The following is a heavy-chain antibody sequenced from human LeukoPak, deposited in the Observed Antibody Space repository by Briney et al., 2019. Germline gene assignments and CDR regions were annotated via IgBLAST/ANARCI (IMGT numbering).Heavy chain of an antibody. CDR1: AFTAITND. V-gene: IGHV3-53*01. CDR2: LYSDGNT. Sequence: RGSLRLSCAASAFTAITNDMTWVRQAPGKGLEWVSVLYSDGNTKYADSVQGRFTISRDNSKNTLYLEMNSLSPDDTAVYYCARGVEPLAANTLAYWGQGTLVTVSS. D-gene: IGHD1-14*01. J-gene: IGHJ4*02. CDR3: ARGVEPLAANTLAY.